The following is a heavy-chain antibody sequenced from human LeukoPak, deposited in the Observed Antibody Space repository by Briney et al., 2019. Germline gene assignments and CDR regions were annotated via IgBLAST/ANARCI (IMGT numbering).Heavy chain of an antibody. CDR3: ARRLHYFDY. D-gene: IGHD2-21*02. Sequence: SETLSLTCTVSGGSISSTYDHRDWIRQSPGKGLEWLGSIRYSGTTYYNPSLKGRVTMFVNTSNNQFSLRLRSVTAADTAVYYCARRLHYFDYWGQGSLVTVSS. CDR2: IRYSGTT. CDR1: GGSISSTYDH. J-gene: IGHJ4*02. V-gene: IGHV4-39*01.